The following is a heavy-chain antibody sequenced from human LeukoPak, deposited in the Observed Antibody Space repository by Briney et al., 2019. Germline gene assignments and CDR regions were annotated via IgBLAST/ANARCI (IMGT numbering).Heavy chain of an antibody. CDR2: LGTAGDT. CDR3: ASVMGTTYFNY. D-gene: IGHD1-26*01. Sequence: PGGSLRLSCAASGFTLSNCAMHWVRQPAGEGLEWVSALGTAGDTFYPGSVKGRFTISRDNAKKSLFLQMNSLRAEDTAVYYCASVMGTTYFNYWGQGTLVTVSS. J-gene: IGHJ4*02. V-gene: IGHV3-13*01. CDR1: GFTLSNCA.